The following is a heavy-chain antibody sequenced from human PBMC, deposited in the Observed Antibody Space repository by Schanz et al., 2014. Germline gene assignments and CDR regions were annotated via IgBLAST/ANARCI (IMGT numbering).Heavy chain of an antibody. CDR3: ARSNYYDNSDYYNSFDY. D-gene: IGHD3-22*01. CDR1: GYTFSSYG. V-gene: IGHV1-18*01. J-gene: IGHJ4*02. CDR2: INGYNGHT. Sequence: QVQLVQSGAEVKKPGASVKVSCKASGYTFSSYGITWVRQAPGQGLEWMGWINGYNGHTLYAQKFQGRVTMTTDTSTSTSYRELTSLRFDDTAVYYCARSNYYDNSDYYNSFDYWGQGALVTVYS.